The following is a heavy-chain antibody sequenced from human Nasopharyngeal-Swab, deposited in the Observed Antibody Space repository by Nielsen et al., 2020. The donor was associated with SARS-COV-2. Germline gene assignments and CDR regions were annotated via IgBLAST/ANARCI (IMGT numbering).Heavy chain of an antibody. Sequence: WVRQAPGQGLEWVGVLIPVFGTTHYSQKFQDRLRVTADASTDTAYIELSSLRSDDTAVYYCARAITYYYDGSGSPSYGLDVWGQGTTVTVSS. CDR3: ARAITYYYDGSGSPSYGLDV. V-gene: IGHV1-69*01. D-gene: IGHD3-22*01. J-gene: IGHJ6*02. CDR2: LIPVFGTT.